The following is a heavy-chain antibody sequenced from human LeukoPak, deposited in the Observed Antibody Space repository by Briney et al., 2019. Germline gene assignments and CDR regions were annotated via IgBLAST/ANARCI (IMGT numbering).Heavy chain of an antibody. CDR2: IIPILGIA. J-gene: IGHJ5*02. D-gene: IGHD1-20*01. V-gene: IGHV1-69*02. CDR1: GGTFSSYT. CDR3: ARVLTDNWNWFDP. Sequence: GASVKVSCKASGGTFSSYTISWVRQAPGQGLEWMGRIIPILGIANYAQKFQGRVTITADKSTSTAYMELSSLRSEDTAVHYCARVLTDNWNWFDPWGQGTLVTVSS.